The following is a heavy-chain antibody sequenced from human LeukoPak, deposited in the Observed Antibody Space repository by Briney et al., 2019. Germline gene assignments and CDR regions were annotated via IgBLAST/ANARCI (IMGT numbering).Heavy chain of an antibody. J-gene: IGHJ1*01. CDR1: GDSIXXSXXX. CDR2: XXYSGST. V-gene: IGHV4-39*01. D-gene: IGHD2-2*01. CDR3: ARLRPKSVPAGGPASFQH. Sequence: GDSIXXSXXXWGXIRXPPGXXXXXIGXXXYSGSTYYTPSLKSRVTISVDTSKNQFSLRLSSVTAADTAVYYCARLRPKSVPAGGPASFQHWGQGTLVTVSS.